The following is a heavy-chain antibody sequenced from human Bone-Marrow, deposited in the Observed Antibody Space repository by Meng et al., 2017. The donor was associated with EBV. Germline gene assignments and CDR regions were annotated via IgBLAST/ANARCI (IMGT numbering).Heavy chain of an antibody. Sequence: QGQLQASGPGLVKPSETLSLTCTVSGASVSSGSYYWNWIRQPPGKGLEWIGYIYYNGNTNYNPSLKSRVTISVDTSKNQFSLKLSSVTAADTAVYYCASTSGNLIYSDYWGQGTLVTVSS. V-gene: IGHV4-61*01. CDR1: GASVSSGSYY. J-gene: IGHJ4*02. CDR3: ASTSGNLIYSDY. D-gene: IGHD1-26*01. CDR2: IYYNGNT.